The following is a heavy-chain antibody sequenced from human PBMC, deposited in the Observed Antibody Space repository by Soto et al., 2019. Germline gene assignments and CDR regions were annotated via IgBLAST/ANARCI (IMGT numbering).Heavy chain of an antibody. D-gene: IGHD3-9*01. CDR3: ARHDYYHRTFDI. V-gene: IGHV4-61*08. CDR2: TLYSGSP. J-gene: IGHJ3*02. CDR1: GGSVGTGAYY. Sequence: LSLTCRVSGGSVGTGAYYWSWIRQPPGKGLEWIGYTLYSGSPNYNPSLQSLQSRVTISVDTSRNQFSLRLTSVTAADTALYYCARHDYYHRTFDIWGQGTLVTVSS.